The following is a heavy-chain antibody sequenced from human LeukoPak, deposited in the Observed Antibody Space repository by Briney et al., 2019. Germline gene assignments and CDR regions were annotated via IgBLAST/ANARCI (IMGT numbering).Heavy chain of an antibody. D-gene: IGHD5/OR15-5a*01. Sequence: PGGSLRLSWTASGFSFGDYALSWVRQAPGKGLEWVGLVRSKTFGATTAYAASVKGRFTISRDDSKSTAYLQMNSLKTEDSAVYYSSREYGYSVYDAVYSYGSDYWGQGTLVTVSS. CDR2: VRSKTFGATT. CDR1: GFSFGDYA. CDR3: SREYGYSVYDAVYSYGSDY. V-gene: IGHV3-49*04. J-gene: IGHJ4*02.